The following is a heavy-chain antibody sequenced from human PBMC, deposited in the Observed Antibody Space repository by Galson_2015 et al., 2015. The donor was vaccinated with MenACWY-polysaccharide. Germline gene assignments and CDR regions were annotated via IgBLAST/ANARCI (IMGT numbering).Heavy chain of an antibody. CDR3: AHSNGQWLAPGLAFDI. CDR2: IIPIFGTS. CDR1: GGTFSSYA. D-gene: IGHD6-19*01. J-gene: IGHJ3*02. V-gene: IGHV1-69*06. Sequence: SVKVSCKASGGTFSSYAVSWVRQAPGEGLEWMGGIIPIFGTSKYAQKFQGGVTITADKSTSTAYMELSSLRSEDTAVYYCAHSNGQWLAPGLAFDIWGQGTVVTVS.